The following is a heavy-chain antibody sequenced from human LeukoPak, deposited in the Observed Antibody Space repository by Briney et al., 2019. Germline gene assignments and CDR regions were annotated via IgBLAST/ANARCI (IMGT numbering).Heavy chain of an antibody. J-gene: IGHJ1*01. CDR3: ARAARGYFQH. CDR2: IYYSGST. V-gene: IGHV4-59*01. D-gene: IGHD1-26*01. CDR1: GGSISSYY. Sequence: SETLSLTCTVSGGSISSYYWSWIRQPPGKGLEWIGYIYYSGSTNYNPSLMSRVTISVDTSKNQFSLKLSSVTAADTAVYYCARAARGYFQHWGQGTLVTVSS.